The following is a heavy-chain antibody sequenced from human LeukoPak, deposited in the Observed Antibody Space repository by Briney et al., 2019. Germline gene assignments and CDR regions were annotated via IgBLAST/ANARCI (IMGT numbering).Heavy chain of an antibody. Sequence: SETLSLTCAVYGGSFSGYYWSWIRQPPGKGLEWIGEINHSGSTNYNPSLKSRVTISVDTSKNQFSLKLSSVTAADTAVYYCARGPYDYVWGSYRLYGMDVWGKGTTVTVSS. D-gene: IGHD3-16*02. J-gene: IGHJ6*04. CDR2: INHSGST. CDR3: ARGPYDYVWGSYRLYGMDV. CDR1: GGSFSGYY. V-gene: IGHV4-34*01.